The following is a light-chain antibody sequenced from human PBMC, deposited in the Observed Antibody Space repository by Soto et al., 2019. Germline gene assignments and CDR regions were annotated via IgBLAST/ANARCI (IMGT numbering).Light chain of an antibody. V-gene: IGKV1-5*01. CDR2: HAS. CDR3: QHYNTYWT. J-gene: IGKJ1*01. Sequence: DIQMTQSPSTLSASVGDRVTITCRASQSISIWLAWYQQKPGKAPKLLIWHASSLETGVPSRFSGSGSGTEFALTISSLQPDDFATYYCQHYNTYWTFGQGTKVEVK. CDR1: QSISIW.